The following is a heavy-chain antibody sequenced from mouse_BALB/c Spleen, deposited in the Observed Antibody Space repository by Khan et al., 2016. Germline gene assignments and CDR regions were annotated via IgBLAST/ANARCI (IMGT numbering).Heavy chain of an antibody. CDR3: ARSGYCVSMDY. J-gene: IGHJ4*01. CDR1: GFDFSRYW. CDR2: INPDSSTI. V-gene: IGHV4-1*02. Sequence: EVKLLESGGGLVQPGGSLKLSCAASGFDFSRYWMSWVRQAPGKGLEWMGEINPDSSTINYMPSLKEKFIISRDNANNPLYLQMSKVTSEDTALYYCARSGYCVSMDYWGQGTSVTVSS. D-gene: IGHD1-3*01.